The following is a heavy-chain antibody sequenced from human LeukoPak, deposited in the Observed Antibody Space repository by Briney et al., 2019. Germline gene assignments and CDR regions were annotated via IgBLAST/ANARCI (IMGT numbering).Heavy chain of an antibody. V-gene: IGHV3-11*01. CDR1: GFNFSDYY. Sequence: PGGSLRLSCAASGFNFSDYYMSWIRQAPGKGLEWVSYISSSGFSTYYAGSVKGRFTISRDNARNSLYLQMNSLAPEDTALYYCARGKRRFDYWGQGTPVSVSS. J-gene: IGHJ4*02. CDR3: ARGKRRFDY. CDR2: ISSSGFST.